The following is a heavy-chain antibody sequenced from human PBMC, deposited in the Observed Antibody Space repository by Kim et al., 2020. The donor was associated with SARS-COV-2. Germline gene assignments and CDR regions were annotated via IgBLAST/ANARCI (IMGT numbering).Heavy chain of an antibody. V-gene: IGHV5-51*01. Sequence: GESLKISCKGSGYTFTNSWIAWVRQMPGKGLESMGIIYPVDSETRYSPSFQGQVTISVDKSISTAFLQWSSLGTSDTAVYYCARQGCTTTSCHTIDYWGQGALVTVSS. CDR3: ARQGCTTTSCHTIDY. J-gene: IGHJ4*02. CDR1: GYTFTNSW. CDR2: IYPVDSET. D-gene: IGHD2-2*02.